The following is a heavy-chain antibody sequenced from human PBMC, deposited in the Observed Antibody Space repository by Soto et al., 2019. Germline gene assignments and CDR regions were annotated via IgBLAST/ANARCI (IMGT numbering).Heavy chain of an antibody. D-gene: IGHD6-13*01. CDR2: IHRGGTT. CDR1: GFTVSSNF. J-gene: IGHJ6*02. Sequence: EVQLVESGGGLIQPGGSLRLSCAASGFTVSSNFMTWVRQAPGKGLEWVSNIHRGGTTYYADAVRGRFSVSRDNSKNALFLPMNSLRVEDTAVYFCTRGAGNSWVYEYGMDVWGQGTAVTVSS. V-gene: IGHV3-53*01. CDR3: TRGAGNSWVYEYGMDV.